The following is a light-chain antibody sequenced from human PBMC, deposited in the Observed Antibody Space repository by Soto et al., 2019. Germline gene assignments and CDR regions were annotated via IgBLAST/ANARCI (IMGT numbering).Light chain of an antibody. J-gene: IGLJ2*01. CDR1: SSDVGIFNY. V-gene: IGLV2-8*01. CDR2: EVN. CDR3: CSYAVSNTLI. Sequence: QSALTQPPSASGSPGQSVTISCTGTSSDVGIFNYVSWYQQHPDQAPKLLIFEVNKRPSGVPDRFSASKSGNTASLTVSGLQAEDEADYYCCSYAVSNTLIFGGGTKVTVL.